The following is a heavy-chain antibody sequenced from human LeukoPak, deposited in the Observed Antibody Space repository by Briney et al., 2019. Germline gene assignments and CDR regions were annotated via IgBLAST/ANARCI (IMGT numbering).Heavy chain of an antibody. J-gene: IGHJ4*02. V-gene: IGHV3-64*01. CDR2: INSNGGST. Sequence: GGSLRLSCVASGYTFSNYAMHWVRQTPGKGLEYVSGINSNGGSTQYASSVKGRFTISRDNSKDTLYLQMGSLRAEDTAVYYCASSNYYDSSGCIDYWGQGTLVTVSS. D-gene: IGHD3-22*01. CDR3: ASSNYYDSSGCIDY. CDR1: GYTFSNYA.